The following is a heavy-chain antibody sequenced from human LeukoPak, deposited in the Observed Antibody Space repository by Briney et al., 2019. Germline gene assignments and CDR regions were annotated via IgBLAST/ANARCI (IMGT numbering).Heavy chain of an antibody. CDR2: IYYSGST. J-gene: IGHJ6*02. CDR3: AKDIRMAGSRGMDV. CDR1: GGSISSYY. Sequence: SETLSLTCTVSGGSISSYYWSWIRQPPGKGLEWIGYIYYSGSTNYNPSLKSRVTISVDTSKNQFSLKLSSVTAADTAVYYCAKDIRMAGSRGMDVWGQGTTVTVSS. D-gene: IGHD5-24*01. V-gene: IGHV4-59*01.